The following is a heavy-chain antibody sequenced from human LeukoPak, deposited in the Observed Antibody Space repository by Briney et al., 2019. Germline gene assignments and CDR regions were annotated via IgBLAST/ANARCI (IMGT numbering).Heavy chain of an antibody. CDR3: AKDGISYSRSSEREFDY. V-gene: IGHV3-30*18. CDR1: GFTFRIYG. CDR2: ISYDGSNK. D-gene: IGHD6-6*01. Sequence: GGSLRLSCAASGFTFRIYGMHWVRQAPGKGLKWVAFISYDGSNKYFADSVKGRFTISRDNSKNTLYLQMNSLRAEDTAVYYCAKDGISYSRSSEREFDYWGKGTLVTVSS. J-gene: IGHJ4*02.